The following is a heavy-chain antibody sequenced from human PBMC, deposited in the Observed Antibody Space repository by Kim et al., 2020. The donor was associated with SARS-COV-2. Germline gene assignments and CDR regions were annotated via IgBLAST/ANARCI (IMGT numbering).Heavy chain of an antibody. CDR2: IDPSDSYT. Sequence: GESLKISCKGSGYSITSYWISWVRQMPGKGLEWMGRIDPSDSYTNYSPSFQGHVTISADKSISTAYLQWSSLKASDTAMYYCARYPAFTVTTHDAFDIWGQGTMVTVSS. CDR1: GYSITSYW. D-gene: IGHD4-17*01. J-gene: IGHJ3*02. V-gene: IGHV5-10-1*01. CDR3: ARYPAFTVTTHDAFDI.